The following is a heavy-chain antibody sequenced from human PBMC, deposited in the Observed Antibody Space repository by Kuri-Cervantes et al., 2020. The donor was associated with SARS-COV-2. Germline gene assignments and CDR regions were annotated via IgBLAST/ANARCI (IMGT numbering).Heavy chain of an antibody. CDR3: ARVIPAAILLTGSGSNWFDP. V-gene: IGHV3-48*04. J-gene: IGHJ5*02. CDR1: GFTFSSYS. Sequence: GESLKISCAASGFTFSSYSMNWVRQAPGKGLEWVSSISSSSSTIYYADSVKGRFTISRDNAKNSLYLQMNSLRAEDTAVYYCARVIPAAILLTGSGSNWFDPWGQGTLVTVSS. CDR2: ISSSSSTI. D-gene: IGHD2-2*01.